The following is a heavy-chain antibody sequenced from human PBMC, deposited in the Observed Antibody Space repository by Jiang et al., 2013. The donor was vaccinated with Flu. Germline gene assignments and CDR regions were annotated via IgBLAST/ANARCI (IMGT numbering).Heavy chain of an antibody. CDR2: IYYSGNT. D-gene: IGHD6-19*01. Sequence: GLVKPSETLSLTCTVSGGSISNYYWSWIRQPPGKGLEWIGYIYYSGNTNYNPSLKSRVTISVDTSKNQFSLRLSSVTAADTAVYYCATTRLGSGWPNYFDFWGQGTLVTVSS. V-gene: IGHV4-59*08. CDR3: ATTRLGSGWPNYFDF. CDR1: GGSISNYY. J-gene: IGHJ4*02.